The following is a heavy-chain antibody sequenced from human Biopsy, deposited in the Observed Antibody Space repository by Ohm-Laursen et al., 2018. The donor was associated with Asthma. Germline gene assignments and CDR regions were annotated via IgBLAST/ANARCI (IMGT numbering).Heavy chain of an antibody. V-gene: IGHV1-69*01. CDR2: INSVFGTA. CDR1: GGTFNTYV. CDR3: ARKAGPCISRTCYSLNF. J-gene: IGHJ4*02. D-gene: IGHD2-2*01. Sequence: SSVKVSCKSLGGTFNTYVIGWVRQAPGQGLEWMGGINSVFGTATYPQKFQDRVTITADDSTSTVYMELSSLRSEDTAVYYCARKAGPCISRTCYSLNFWGQGTLVTVSS.